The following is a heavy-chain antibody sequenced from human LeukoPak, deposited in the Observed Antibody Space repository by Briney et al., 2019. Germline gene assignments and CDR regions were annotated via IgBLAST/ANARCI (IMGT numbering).Heavy chain of an antibody. V-gene: IGHV3-23*01. D-gene: IGHD3-10*01. J-gene: IGHJ2*01. CDR3: AKVSGNWYFDF. CDR1: GFTFTDYA. Sequence: PGGSLRLSCAASGFTFTDYAMNWVRQAPGKGLEWVSSISASGGSTNPADSVRGRFTISRDNSKNTVYLQMTSLRAEDTAIYYCAKVSGNWYFDFWGRGTLVTVSS. CDR2: ISASGGST.